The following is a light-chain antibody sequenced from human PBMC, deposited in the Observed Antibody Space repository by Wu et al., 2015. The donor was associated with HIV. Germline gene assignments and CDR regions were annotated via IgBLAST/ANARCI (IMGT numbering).Light chain of an antibody. J-gene: IGKJ4*01. CDR1: HSVSSSY. V-gene: IGKV3-20*01. CDR3: QQYASSPLLT. Sequence: EIVLTQSPGTLSLSPGERATLSCRASHSVSSSYLAWYQHKPGQAPRLLIYGASSRATGIPDRFSASGSGTDFTLSISRLEPEDFAVYYCQQYASSPLLTFGGGPRWRSN. CDR2: GAS.